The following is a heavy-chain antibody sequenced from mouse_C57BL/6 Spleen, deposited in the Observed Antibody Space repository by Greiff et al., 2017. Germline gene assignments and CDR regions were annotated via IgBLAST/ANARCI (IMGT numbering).Heavy chain of an antibody. CDR3: ARRDYGGYFDV. CDR2: IHPNSGST. Sequence: QVQLQQPGAELVKPGASVTLSCKASGYTFTSYWMHWVKQRPGQGLEWIGMIHPNSGSTNYNEKFKSKATLTVDKSSSTAYMQLSSLTSEDSAVYYCARRDYGGYFDVWGTGTTVTVSS. CDR1: GYTFTSYW. J-gene: IGHJ1*03. V-gene: IGHV1-64*01. D-gene: IGHD2-4*01.